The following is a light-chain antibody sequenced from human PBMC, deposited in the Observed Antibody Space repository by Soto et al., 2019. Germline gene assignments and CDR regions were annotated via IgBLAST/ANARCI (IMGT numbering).Light chain of an antibody. V-gene: IGKV3-15*01. CDR3: QQYNNCPLT. J-gene: IGKJ4*01. CDR2: GAS. Sequence: EIVMTQSPATLSVSPGERATLSCRASQSVSSNLAWYQQKPGQAPRLLIYGASTRATGIPARFSGSGSGTEFTLTFSSMQSEEFVVYYCQQYNNCPLTFGGGTKVEIK. CDR1: QSVSSN.